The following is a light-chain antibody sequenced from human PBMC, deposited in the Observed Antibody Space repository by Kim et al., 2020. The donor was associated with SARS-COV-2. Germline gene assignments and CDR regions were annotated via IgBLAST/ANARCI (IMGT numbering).Light chain of an antibody. CDR1: QTVTSTY. V-gene: IGKV3-20*01. CDR3: QQYNNSPCT. J-gene: IGKJ1*01. CDR2: GAS. Sequence: DNVLTQSPGTMSLSAGERATLSCRASQTVTSTYLAWYQHKPGQAPSLLIYGASTRATGTPDRFIGSGSGTDFTLTISRLEPEDSAVYYKQQYNNSPCTFGQGTKVDIK.